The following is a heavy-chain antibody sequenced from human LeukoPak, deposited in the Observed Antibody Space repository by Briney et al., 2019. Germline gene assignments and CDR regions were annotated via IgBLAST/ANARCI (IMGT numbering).Heavy chain of an antibody. CDR1: GFTLSKYW. CDR2: IKEDGSKE. J-gene: IGHJ4*02. Sequence: PGGSLRLSCAASGFTLSKYWMSWVRQAPGKGLEWLADIKEDGSKEYFVDSVKGRFTISRDNTKNSVYLQMNSLRAEDTAVYYCARDFGDSSGRYNDYWGQGTLVIVSS. D-gene: IGHD6-19*01. CDR3: ARDFGDSSGRYNDY. V-gene: IGHV3-7*01.